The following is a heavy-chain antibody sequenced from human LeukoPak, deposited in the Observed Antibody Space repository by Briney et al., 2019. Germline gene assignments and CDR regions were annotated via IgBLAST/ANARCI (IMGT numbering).Heavy chain of an antibody. CDR2: IYYSGSP. CDR3: ARHGRGAYHYYYYMDI. D-gene: IGHD3-10*01. J-gene: IGHJ6*03. Sequence: SETLSLTCTVSGGAINGASYYWGWIRQPPGKGLEWIVTIYYSGSPYYNPSLKNRVTISVHTFNNQFSLSLSSVTAADTAVYYCARHGRGAYHYYYYMDIWGEGTTVIVSS. V-gene: IGHV4-39*01. CDR1: GGAINGASYY.